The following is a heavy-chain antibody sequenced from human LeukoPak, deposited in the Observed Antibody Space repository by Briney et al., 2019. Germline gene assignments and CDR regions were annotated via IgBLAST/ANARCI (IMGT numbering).Heavy chain of an antibody. CDR1: GFTVSSIY. CDR2: IYSGGST. J-gene: IGHJ4*02. Sequence: GGSLRLSCAASGFTVSSIYMSWVRQAPGKGLEWVSVIYSGGSTYYADSVKGRFTISRDNSKNTLYLQMNSLRAEDTAVYYCARAAYYYGSGHFDYWGQGTLVTVSS. CDR3: ARAAYYYGSGHFDY. V-gene: IGHV3-53*01. D-gene: IGHD3-10*01.